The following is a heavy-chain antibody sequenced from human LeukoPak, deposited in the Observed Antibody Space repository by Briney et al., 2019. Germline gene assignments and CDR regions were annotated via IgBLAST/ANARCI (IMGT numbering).Heavy chain of an antibody. CDR2: INPSGGST. CDR1: GFTFTSYY. Sequence: GGSLRLSCAASGFTFTSYYMHWVRQAPGQGLEWMGIINPSGGSTSYAQKFQGRVTMTRDTSTSTVYMELSSLRSEDTAVYYCARLDIAVAAGRWEYYFDYWGQGTLVTVSS. J-gene: IGHJ4*02. CDR3: ARLDIAVAAGRWEYYFDY. V-gene: IGHV1-46*01. D-gene: IGHD6-19*01.